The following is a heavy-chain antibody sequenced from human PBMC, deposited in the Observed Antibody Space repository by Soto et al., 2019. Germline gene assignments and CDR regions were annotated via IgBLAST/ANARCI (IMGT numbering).Heavy chain of an antibody. D-gene: IGHD2-21*02. CDR3: ARAYCGGDCYFVY. J-gene: IGHJ4*02. Sequence: SVKVSCKASGGTFSSYAISWVRQAPGQGLEWMGGIIPVFGTANYAQKFQGRVTITADESTSTAYMELSSLRSEDTAVYYCARAYCGGDCYFVYWGQGTLVTVSS. CDR2: IIPVFGTA. V-gene: IGHV1-69*13. CDR1: GGTFSSYA.